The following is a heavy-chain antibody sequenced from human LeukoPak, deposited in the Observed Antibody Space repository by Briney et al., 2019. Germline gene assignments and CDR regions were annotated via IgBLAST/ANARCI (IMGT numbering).Heavy chain of an antibody. Sequence: QPGASLRLSCAASGFTFSSYAMSWVRQAPGKGLEWVSAISGSGGSTCYADSVKGRFTISRNNSKNTLYLQMNSLRAEDTAVYYCATTGRVTAIPACDYWGQGTLVTVSS. CDR2: ISGSGGST. V-gene: IGHV3-23*01. D-gene: IGHD2-21*02. CDR1: GFTFSSYA. J-gene: IGHJ4*02. CDR3: ATTGRVTAIPACDY.